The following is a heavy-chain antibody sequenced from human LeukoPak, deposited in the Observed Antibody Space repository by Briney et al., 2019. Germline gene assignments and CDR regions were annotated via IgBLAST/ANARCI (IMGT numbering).Heavy chain of an antibody. Sequence: SVKVSCKASGGTFSSYAISWVRQAPGQGLEWMGGIIPIFGTANYAQKFQGRVTISADESTSTAYMELSSLRSEDTAVYYCARGFQWSRYYFDYWGQGTLVTVSS. CDR3: ARGFQWSRYYFDY. D-gene: IGHD2-15*01. CDR1: GGTFSSYA. CDR2: IIPIFGTA. J-gene: IGHJ4*02. V-gene: IGHV1-69*13.